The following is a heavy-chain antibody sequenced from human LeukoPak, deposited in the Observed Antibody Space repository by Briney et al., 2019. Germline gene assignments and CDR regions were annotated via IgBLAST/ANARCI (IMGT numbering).Heavy chain of an antibody. CDR1: GFSFSDST. CDR2: INSAGSTT. V-gene: IGHV3-21*04. CDR3: ARAEVLRFLDV. D-gene: IGHD3-3*01. Sequence: GGSLRLSCAASGFSFSDSTMNWVRQASGKGLEWVASINSAGSTTHYADSVKGRFTISRDNSKNTLYLQMNSLRAEDTAVYYCARAEVLRFLDVWGKGTTVTVSS. J-gene: IGHJ6*04.